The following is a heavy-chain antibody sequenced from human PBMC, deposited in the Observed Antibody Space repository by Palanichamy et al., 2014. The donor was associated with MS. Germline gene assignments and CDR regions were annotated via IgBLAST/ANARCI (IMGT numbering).Heavy chain of an antibody. J-gene: IGHJ4*02. CDR3: ARELEHTCYSDF. D-gene: IGHD2-21*01. Sequence: QVHLVQSGVEARRPGASVQVSCKTSGYPFTAYFIHWVRQAPGQGLEWLGRINPSDRGADFAQNFQDRVTMTRDTSTSTVYMELSSLTSDDTAVYYCARELEHTCYSDFWGQGTQVTVSS. CDR2: INPSDRGA. CDR1: GYPFTAYF. V-gene: IGHV1-46*01.